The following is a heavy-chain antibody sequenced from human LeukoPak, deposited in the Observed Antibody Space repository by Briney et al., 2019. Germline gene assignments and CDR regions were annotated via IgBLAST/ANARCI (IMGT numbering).Heavy chain of an antibody. CDR2: INPDGSER. V-gene: IGHV3-7*03. Sequence: GGSPRLSCAASGFSFSSYYTSWVRQAPGKGLEWVALINPDGSERYYVDSVKGRFTISRDNAKNSLYLQMDSLRDDDTAMYFCTRDLAAVPGPRMDVWGQGTTVTVSS. D-gene: IGHD6-19*01. J-gene: IGHJ6*02. CDR1: GFSFSSYY. CDR3: TRDLAAVPGPRMDV.